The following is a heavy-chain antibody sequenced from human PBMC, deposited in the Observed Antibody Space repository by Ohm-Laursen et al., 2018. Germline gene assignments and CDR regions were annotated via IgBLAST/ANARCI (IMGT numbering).Heavy chain of an antibody. Sequence: TLSLTWTVSAYSISSNYYWGWIRQPPGKGLEYIGTIYHSGNTYYNPSLKSRVTISVDTSKNQFSLRLSSVTAADTAVYYCARQSGSWHFDYWGQGTLVTVSS. D-gene: IGHD1-26*01. CDR2: IYHSGNT. CDR1: AYSISSNYY. CDR3: ARQSGSWHFDY. V-gene: IGHV4-38-2*02. J-gene: IGHJ4*02.